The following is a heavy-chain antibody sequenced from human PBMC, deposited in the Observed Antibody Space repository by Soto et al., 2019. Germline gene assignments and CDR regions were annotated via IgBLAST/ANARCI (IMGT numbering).Heavy chain of an antibody. V-gene: IGHV3-15*01. CDR1: RFTFSDAW. CDR3: TTDLWRIAVVVGSTRHFNP. J-gene: IGHJ5*02. D-gene: IGHD2-15*01. CDR2: IKSKSDGGTT. Sequence: GSLRLSCTASRFTFSDAWRSWVRQAPGEGLDWVGRIKSKSDGGTTEYAAPVRGRFTISRDDSKNTLYLQMNSLKTEDTAVYYCTTDLWRIAVVVGSTRHFNPWGQGTLVTVYS.